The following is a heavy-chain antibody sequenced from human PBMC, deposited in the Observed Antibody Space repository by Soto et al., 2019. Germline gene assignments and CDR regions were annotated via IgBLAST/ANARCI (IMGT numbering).Heavy chain of an antibody. V-gene: IGHV3-33*01. CDR2: IWYDGSNK. CDR3: AREAYNYGSGSYYWFDP. Sequence: QVQLVESGGGVVQPGRSLRLSCAASGFTFSSYGMHWVRQAPGKGLEWVAVIWYDGSNKYYADSVKGRFTISRDNSKNTLYLQMNSLRAEDTAVYYCAREAYNYGSGSYYWFDPWGQGTLVTVSS. D-gene: IGHD3-10*01. J-gene: IGHJ5*02. CDR1: GFTFSSYG.